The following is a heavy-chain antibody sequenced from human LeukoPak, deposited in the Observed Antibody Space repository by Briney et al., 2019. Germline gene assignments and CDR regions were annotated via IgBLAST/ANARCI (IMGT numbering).Heavy chain of an antibody. J-gene: IGHJ5*02. CDR2: VNPNSGGT. CDR1: GYTFTGYY. CDR3: ARDRTTVTTTNWFDP. D-gene: IGHD4-17*01. V-gene: IGHV1-2*02. Sequence: ASVKVSCEASGYTFTGYYMHWVRQAPGQGLEWMGWVNPNSGGTNYAQKFQGRVTMTRDTSISTAYMELSRLRSDDTAVYYCARDRTTVTTTNWFDPWGQGTLVTVSS.